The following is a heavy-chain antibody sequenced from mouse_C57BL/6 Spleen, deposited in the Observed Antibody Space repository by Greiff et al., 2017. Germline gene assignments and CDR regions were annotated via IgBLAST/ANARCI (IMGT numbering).Heavy chain of an antibody. Sequence: QVQLKQPGAELVKPGASVKVSCKASGYTFTSYWMHWVKRRPGQGLEWIGRIHPSDSDTNYNQKFKGKATLTVDKSSSTAYMQLSSLTSEDSAVYYCAILSDGNYGAYWGQGTLVTVSA. J-gene: IGHJ3*01. V-gene: IGHV1-74*01. CDR1: GYTFTSYW. CDR2: IHPSDSDT. D-gene: IGHD2-1*01. CDR3: AILSDGNYGAY.